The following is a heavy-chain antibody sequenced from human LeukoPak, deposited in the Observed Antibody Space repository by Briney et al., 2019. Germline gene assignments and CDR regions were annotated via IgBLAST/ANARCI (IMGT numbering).Heavy chain of an antibody. J-gene: IGHJ4*02. CDR3: AGGNGRHGSGNYYGDC. V-gene: IGHV3-11*05. Sequence: GGSLRLSCAASGFTFSDYYMSWIRQAPGKGLELSSNISTTSGYTYYADSGKGRFTISKDNAESSLYLEMNSLRAEDTAVYYCAGGNGRHGSGNYYGDCWGQGTLVTV. CDR2: ISTTSGYT. D-gene: IGHD3-10*01. CDR1: GFTFSDYY.